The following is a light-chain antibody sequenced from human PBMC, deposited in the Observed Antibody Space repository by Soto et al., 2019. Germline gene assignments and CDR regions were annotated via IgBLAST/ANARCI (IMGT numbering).Light chain of an antibody. V-gene: IGLV2-8*01. CDR1: SSDVGGYNY. J-gene: IGLJ2*01. CDR2: EVS. Sequence: QSVLTQPPSASGSPGQSVTISCTGTSSDVGGYNYVSWYQQHPGKAPKLMIYEVSKRPSGVPDRVSGSKSGNTASLTVSGLQAEDEAAYYCSSYAGSNNLVFGGGTKLTFL. CDR3: SSYAGSNNLV.